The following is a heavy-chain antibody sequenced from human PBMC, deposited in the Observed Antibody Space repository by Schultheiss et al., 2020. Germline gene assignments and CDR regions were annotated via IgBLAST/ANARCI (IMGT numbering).Heavy chain of an antibody. D-gene: IGHD4-17*01. CDR3: ARTDYGDYFDY. V-gene: IGHV4-59*01. Sequence: SETLALTCTVSGGSISSYYWSWIRQPPGKGLEWIGYIYYSGSTNYNPSLKSRVTISVDTSKNQFSLKLSSVTAADTAVYYCARTDYGDYFDYWGQGTLVTVSS. J-gene: IGHJ4*02. CDR1: GGSISSYY. CDR2: IYYSGST.